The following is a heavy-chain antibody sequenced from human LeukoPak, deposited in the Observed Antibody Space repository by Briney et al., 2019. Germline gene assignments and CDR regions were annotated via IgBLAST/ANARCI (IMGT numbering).Heavy chain of an antibody. Sequence: PSETLSLTCTVSGGSVSSGSYYWSWIRQPPGKGREWIGYIYYSGSTNYNPSLKSRVTISVDTSKNQFSLKLSSVTAADTAVYYCARGAVSGYYTRVGWFDPWGQGTLVTVSS. CDR1: GGSVSSGSYY. J-gene: IGHJ5*02. V-gene: IGHV4-61*01. CDR2: IYYSGST. CDR3: ARGAVSGYYTRVGWFDP. D-gene: IGHD3-3*01.